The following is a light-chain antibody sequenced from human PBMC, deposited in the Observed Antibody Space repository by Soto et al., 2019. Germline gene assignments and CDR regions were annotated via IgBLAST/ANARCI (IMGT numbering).Light chain of an antibody. CDR3: QQYNNRYT. CDR1: QSVSSN. V-gene: IGKV3-15*01. Sequence: EIVMTQSPATLSVSPGERATLSCRASQSVSSNLAWYQQKPGQAPRLLIYGASTRSTGIQARFSGSGSGTAFMLIICIMQCELLAVYYCQQYNNRYTVGKGTKLEIK. J-gene: IGKJ2*01. CDR2: GAS.